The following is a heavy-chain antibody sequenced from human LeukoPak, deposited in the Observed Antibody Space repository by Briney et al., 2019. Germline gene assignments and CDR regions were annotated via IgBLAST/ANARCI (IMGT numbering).Heavy chain of an antibody. CDR1: GGSLSTYY. V-gene: IGHV4-4*09. Sequence: PSETLSLTYTVSGGSLSTYYWGWIRQPPGKGLEWIGYIHTSGSSNQNPSLKRRVTISLDTSRNEYSLRLSSVTAADTAVYYCARFSAAVHLGAFDIWGQGTIVTVSS. J-gene: IGHJ3*02. CDR2: IHTSGSS. D-gene: IGHD3-3*01. CDR3: ARFSAAVHLGAFDI.